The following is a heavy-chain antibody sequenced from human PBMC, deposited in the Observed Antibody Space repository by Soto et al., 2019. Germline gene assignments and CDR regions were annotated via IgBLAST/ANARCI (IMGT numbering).Heavy chain of an antibody. D-gene: IGHD3-3*01. J-gene: IGHJ6*02. V-gene: IGHV3-30*03. CDR3: ASCERFPRVGVDYYALDV. CDR2: MSFDGSHQ. Sequence: SLRLSCAASGFTINRNDMYWVRQAPGKGLEWVAVMSFDGSHQHYADSVKGRFTISRDNSKNTLSLEMNSLRRDDTAVYYCASCERFPRVGVDYYALDVWGQGTTVTVSS. CDR1: GFTINRND.